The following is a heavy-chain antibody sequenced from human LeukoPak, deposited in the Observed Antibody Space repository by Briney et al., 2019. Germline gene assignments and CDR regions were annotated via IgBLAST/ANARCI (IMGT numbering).Heavy chain of an antibody. V-gene: IGHV4-30-2*01. J-gene: IGHJ4*02. CDR1: GGSITSGGYS. Sequence: SETLSLTCAVSGGSITSGGYSWTWLRQPPGKGLEWIGYIYYSGSTYYNPSLKSRVTISVDMSKNQFSLKLSSVTAEDTAVYYCARSTMIANNYFDYWGQGTLVTVSS. CDR2: IYYSGST. CDR3: ARSTMIANNYFDY. D-gene: IGHD3-22*01.